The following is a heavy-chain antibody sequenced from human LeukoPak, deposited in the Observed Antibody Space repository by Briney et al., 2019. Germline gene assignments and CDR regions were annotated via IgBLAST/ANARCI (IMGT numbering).Heavy chain of an antibody. CDR3: VKSRRVGANQRGLFDY. CDR2: IWFDGKNQ. D-gene: IGHD1-26*01. CDR1: GFILNSYG. J-gene: IGHJ4*02. V-gene: IGHV3-33*03. Sequence: PGGSLRLSCAASGFILNSYGMHWVRQAPGKGLEWVADIWFDGKNQHFADSVRGRFAISRDNSKNTVYLQMNSLRADDTAVYYCVKSRRVGANQRGLFDYWGQGTLVTVSP.